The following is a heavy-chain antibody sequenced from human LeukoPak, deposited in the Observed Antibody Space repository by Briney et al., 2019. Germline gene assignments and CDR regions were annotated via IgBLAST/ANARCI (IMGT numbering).Heavy chain of an antibody. CDR2: ISYDGSNE. Sequence: PGGSLRLSCAASGFTFSSYVMHWVRQAPGKGLEWVAIISYDGSNEYYADSVKGRFTISRDNSKNTLYLQMNSLRAEDTAVYYCAKNQGLRWLQSPGGSDYWGQGTLVTVSS. CDR1: GFTFSSYV. V-gene: IGHV3-30*04. J-gene: IGHJ4*02. CDR3: AKNQGLRWLQSPGGSDY. D-gene: IGHD5-24*01.